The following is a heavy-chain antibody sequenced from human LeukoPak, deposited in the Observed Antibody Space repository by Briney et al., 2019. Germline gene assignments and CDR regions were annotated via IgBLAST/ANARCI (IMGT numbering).Heavy chain of an antibody. CDR3: ARHVYTYGELPYYFDY. CDR2: IYYTGST. J-gene: IGHJ4*02. V-gene: IGHV4-39*01. CDR1: GGSISSYY. D-gene: IGHD1-26*01. Sequence: SETLSLTCTVSGGSISSYYWSWVRQAPGKGLEWIASIYYTGSTYYNPSLKSRVTISVDTSKNQFSLRLSSVTAADTAMFYCARHVYTYGELPYYFDYWGQGTLVSVSS.